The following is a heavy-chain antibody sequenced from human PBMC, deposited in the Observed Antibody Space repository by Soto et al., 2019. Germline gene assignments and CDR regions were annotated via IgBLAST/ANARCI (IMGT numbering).Heavy chain of an antibody. CDR3: ARVLLVSVALYNFDY. Sequence: VSLRLSCRTSGLTFRTYLMSWVRQAPGKGLEWVANIKTDGSEEYYADSVEGRFTISRDNTKNSLYLQMNSLRADDTAVYYCARVLLVSVALYNFDYWGQGTLVTVSS. CDR2: IKTDGSEE. V-gene: IGHV3-7*03. CDR1: GLTFRTYL. J-gene: IGHJ4*02. D-gene: IGHD2-2*01.